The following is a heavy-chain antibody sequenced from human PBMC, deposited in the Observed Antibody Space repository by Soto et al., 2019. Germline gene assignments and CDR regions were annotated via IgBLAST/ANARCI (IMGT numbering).Heavy chain of an antibody. V-gene: IGHV4-39*01. D-gene: IGHD2-2*01. CDR3: AIPDGEVPAAMRGPNYYYSGMDV. CDR2: IYYSGST. Sequence: QPPGEGVGGVGSIYYSGSTYYNPSLNSRVTISVDTSKNQFSLKLSSVTAADTAVYYCAIPDGEVPAAMRGPNYYYSGMDVWGQGTTVTVSS. J-gene: IGHJ6*02.